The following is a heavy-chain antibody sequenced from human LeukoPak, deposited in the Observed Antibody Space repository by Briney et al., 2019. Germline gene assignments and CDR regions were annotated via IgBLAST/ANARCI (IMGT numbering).Heavy chain of an antibody. CDR3: ARDWRGAGGAFDI. J-gene: IGHJ3*02. CDR1: GVSISSGGYY. V-gene: IGHV4-61*08. CDR2: ICHTGST. Sequence: KSSQTLSLTCTVSGVSISSGGYYWSWIRQPPGKGLVWVRYICHTGSTNYTPSLKSRVTISVDTSKNQYSLKLSSVTAADTAVYYCARDWRGAGGAFDIWGQGTMVTVSS. D-gene: IGHD3-16*01.